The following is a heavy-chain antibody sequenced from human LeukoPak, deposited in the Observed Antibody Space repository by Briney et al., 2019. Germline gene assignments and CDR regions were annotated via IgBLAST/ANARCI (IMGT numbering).Heavy chain of an antibody. D-gene: IGHD6-19*01. J-gene: IGHJ4*02. V-gene: IGHV6-1*01. Sequence: SQTLSLTCAISGDSVSSNSATWNWIRQSPSGGLEWLGRTYYRSKWYNDYAVSVKSRITINPDTSKNQFSLQLNSVTPEDTAVFYCAREGSSSADFDYWGQGTLVTVSS. CDR1: GDSVSSNSAT. CDR2: TYYRSKWYN. CDR3: AREGSSSADFDY.